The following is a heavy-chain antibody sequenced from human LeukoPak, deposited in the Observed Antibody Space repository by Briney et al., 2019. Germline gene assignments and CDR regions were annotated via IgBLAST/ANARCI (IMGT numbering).Heavy chain of an antibody. V-gene: IGHV3-23*01. CDR1: GFTFSSYA. CDR2: VSDSGTRT. CDR3: AKVPYSDYGSGRPPFMDV. J-gene: IGHJ6*02. Sequence: PGGSLRLSCAASGFTFSSYAMTWVRQAPGKGLEWVSAVSDSGTRTFYADSVKGRFAISRDNSRNTLFLQMNSLRADDTAVYYCAKVPYSDYGSGRPPFMDVWGQGTTVAVSS. D-gene: IGHD3-10*01.